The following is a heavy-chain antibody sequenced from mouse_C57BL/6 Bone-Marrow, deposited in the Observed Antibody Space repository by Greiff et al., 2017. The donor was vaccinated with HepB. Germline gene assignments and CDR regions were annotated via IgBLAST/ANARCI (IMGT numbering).Heavy chain of an antibody. J-gene: IGHJ3*01. D-gene: IGHD1-1*02. CDR2: IYPGSGST. CDR3: AKIQLWGLDN. Sequence: VKLLESGAELVKPGASVKMSCKASGYTFTSYWITWVKQRPGQGLEWIGDIYPGSGSTNYNEKFKSKATLTVDTSSSTAYMQLSSLTSEDSAVYYCAKIQLWGLDNWGQGTLVTVSA. V-gene: IGHV1-55*01. CDR1: GYTFTSYW.